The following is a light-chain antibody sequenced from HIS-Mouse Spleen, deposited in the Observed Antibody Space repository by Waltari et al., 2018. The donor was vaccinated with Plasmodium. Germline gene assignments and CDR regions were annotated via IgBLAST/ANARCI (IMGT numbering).Light chain of an antibody. CDR2: ANN. CDR3: GTWDSSLSAGVV. Sequence: QSVLTQPPSVSAAPGQKVTLPCSGSSSHIGHNYVSWYQQLPGTAPKLLIYANNKRPSGIPDRFAGSKSGTSATLGITGLQTGDEADYYCGTWDSSLSAGVVFGGGTKLTVL. CDR1: SSHIGHNY. J-gene: IGLJ2*01. V-gene: IGLV1-51*01.